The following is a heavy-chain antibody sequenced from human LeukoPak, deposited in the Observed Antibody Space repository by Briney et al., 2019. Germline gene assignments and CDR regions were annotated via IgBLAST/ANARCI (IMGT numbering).Heavy chain of an antibody. J-gene: IGHJ4*02. Sequence: GASVKVSCKASGYTFTSYGISWVRQAPGQGLEWMGWISAYNGNTNYAQKLQGRVTMTTDTSTSTAYMELRSLRSDDTAVYYCAREFMVRGVNGLDYWGQGTLVTVSS. CDR1: GYTFTSYG. CDR2: ISAYNGNT. V-gene: IGHV1-18*01. CDR3: AREFMVRGVNGLDY. D-gene: IGHD3-10*01.